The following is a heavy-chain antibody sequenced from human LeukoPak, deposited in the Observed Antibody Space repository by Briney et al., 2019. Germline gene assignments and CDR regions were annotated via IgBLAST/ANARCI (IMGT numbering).Heavy chain of an antibody. CDR3: ADRGWYFDYFDY. J-gene: IGHJ4*02. CDR2: IRYDGSNK. V-gene: IGHV3-30*02. D-gene: IGHD6-19*01. CDR1: GFTFSSYG. Sequence: GGSLRLSCAASGFTFSSYGMHWVRQAPGKGLEWVAFIRYDGSNKYYADSVKGRFTISRDNSKNTLYLQMNSLRAEDTAVYYCADRGWYFDYFDYWGQGTLVTVSS.